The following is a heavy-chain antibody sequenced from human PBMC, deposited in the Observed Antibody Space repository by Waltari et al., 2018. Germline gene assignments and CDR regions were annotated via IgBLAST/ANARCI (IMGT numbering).Heavy chain of an antibody. Sequence: VQLVQSGAEVKKPGASVKVSCKASGYTFTSYAMHWVRQAPGQRLERMGWINPGNGNTKYSQKFQGRVTITRNTSASTSYMELSSLRSEDTAVYYCARDGELGIISGWGQGTLVTVSS. CDR3: ARDGELGIISG. CDR1: GYTFTSYA. V-gene: IGHV1-3*01. J-gene: IGHJ4*02. D-gene: IGHD7-27*01. CDR2: INPGNGNT.